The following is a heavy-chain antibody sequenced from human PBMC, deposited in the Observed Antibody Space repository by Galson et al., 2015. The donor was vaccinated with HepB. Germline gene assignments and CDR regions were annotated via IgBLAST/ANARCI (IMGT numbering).Heavy chain of an antibody. D-gene: IGHD3-22*01. Sequence: SLRLSCAASGFTFSSYEMNWVRQAPGRGLEWVSYISSSGSTIYYADSVKGRFTISRDNAKNSLYLQMNSLRAEDTAVYYCARAQAVVVVITNEYFDLWGRGTLVTVSS. CDR2: ISSSGSTI. CDR1: GFTFSSYE. CDR3: ARAQAVVVVITNEYFDL. J-gene: IGHJ2*01. V-gene: IGHV3-48*03.